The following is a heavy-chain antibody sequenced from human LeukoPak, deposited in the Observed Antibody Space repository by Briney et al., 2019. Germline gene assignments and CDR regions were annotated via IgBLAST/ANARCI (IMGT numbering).Heavy chain of an antibody. J-gene: IGHJ4*02. V-gene: IGHV3-30*04. Sequence: GGSLRLSCGASGFTFSSYTMHWVRQTPGKGLEWVAVISDDGHGGVQYYADSVKGRFTISRDNSKNTLYLQMNSLRAEDTAVYYCAKDLGYSGYADLFDYWGQGTLVTVSS. CDR1: GFTFSSYT. CDR3: AKDLGYSGYADLFDY. D-gene: IGHD5-12*01. CDR2: ISDDGHGGVQ.